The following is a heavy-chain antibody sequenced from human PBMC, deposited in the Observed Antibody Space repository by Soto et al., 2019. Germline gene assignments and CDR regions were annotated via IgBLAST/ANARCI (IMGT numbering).Heavy chain of an antibody. V-gene: IGHV1-2*02. CDR2: INPNSGGT. D-gene: IGHD3-3*01. CDR3: ARAYLTIYGMDV. J-gene: IGHJ6*02. CDR1: GYTFTGYY. Sequence: WASVKVSCKASGYTFTGYYMHWVRQAPGQGLEWMGWINPNSGGTNYAQKFQGRVTMTRDTSISTAYMELSRLRSDDTAVYYCARAYLTIYGMDVWGQGTTVTVSS.